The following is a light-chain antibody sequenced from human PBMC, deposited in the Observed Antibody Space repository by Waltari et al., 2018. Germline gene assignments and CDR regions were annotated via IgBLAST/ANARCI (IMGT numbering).Light chain of an antibody. CDR1: SSDIGGYNY. CDR3: SSYTSSNTWV. J-gene: IGLJ3*02. Sequence: QSALTQPASVSGSPGQSITISCIGTSSDIGGYNYVSWYQQHPGKAPKVMISDFTQRPSGVSNRFSGSKSGSTASLTISGLQAEDEADYYCSSYTSSNTWVFGGGTKLTVL. CDR2: DFT. V-gene: IGLV2-14*01.